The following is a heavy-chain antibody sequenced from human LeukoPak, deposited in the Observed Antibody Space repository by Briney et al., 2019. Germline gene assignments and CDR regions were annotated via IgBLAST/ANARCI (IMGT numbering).Heavy chain of an antibody. CDR2: INTNTGNP. CDR1: GYTFTSYA. Sequence: ASVKVSCKASGYTFTSYAMNWVRQAPGQGLEWMGWINTNTGNPTYAQGFTGRFVFSLDTSVSTAYLQISSLKAEDTAVYYCARSSSWYGREYHYYYYMDVWGKGTTVTVSS. J-gene: IGHJ6*03. D-gene: IGHD6-13*01. CDR3: ARSSSWYGREYHYYYYMDV. V-gene: IGHV7-4-1*02.